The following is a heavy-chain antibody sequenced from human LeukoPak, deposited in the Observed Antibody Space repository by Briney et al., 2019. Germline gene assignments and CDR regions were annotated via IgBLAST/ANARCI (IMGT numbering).Heavy chain of an antibody. Sequence: PGGSLRLSCAASGFTFSGFAMSWVGRTPGKVLHWVSGISGSGDNTLYADSVKGRFTISRDNSKNTLYLEMNSLRAEDTAIYYCAKMKGHPLPKYYMDVWGQGTTVTVSS. CDR2: ISGSGDNT. CDR1: GFTFSGFA. D-gene: IGHD1-26*01. CDR3: AKMKGHPLPKYYMDV. J-gene: IGHJ6*01. V-gene: IGHV3-23*01.